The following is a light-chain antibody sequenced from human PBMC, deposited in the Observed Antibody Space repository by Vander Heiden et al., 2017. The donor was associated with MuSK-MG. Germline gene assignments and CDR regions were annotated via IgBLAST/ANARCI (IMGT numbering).Light chain of an antibody. J-gene: IGLJ2*01. CDR2: YDS. Sequence: SYVLTQPPPVSGDPGKTARITCGGNNIGRKSVHWYQQKPARAPVLVIYYDSDRPSGIPERFSGSNSANTATLTISRVDAGDEADYYCQVWDSSSDHVVFGGGTKLTVL. V-gene: IGLV3-21*04. CDR1: NIGRKS. CDR3: QVWDSSSDHVV.